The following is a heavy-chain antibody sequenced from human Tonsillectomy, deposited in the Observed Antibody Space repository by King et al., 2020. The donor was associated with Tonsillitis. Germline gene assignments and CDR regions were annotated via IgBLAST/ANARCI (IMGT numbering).Heavy chain of an antibody. CDR3: ARGPQTGDALDY. J-gene: IGHJ4*02. CDR1: GGSIRGGGYF. V-gene: IGHV4-31*03. CDR2: ISYSGTT. D-gene: IGHD7-27*01. Sequence: QLQESGPGLVKPSQTLSLTCSVSGGSIRGGGYFWTWVRQHPGKGLEWIGYISYSGTTSYNPSLKSRLTISVDTSENQFCLRLSSVTAADTAVYYCARGPQTGDALDYWGQGTLVTVSS.